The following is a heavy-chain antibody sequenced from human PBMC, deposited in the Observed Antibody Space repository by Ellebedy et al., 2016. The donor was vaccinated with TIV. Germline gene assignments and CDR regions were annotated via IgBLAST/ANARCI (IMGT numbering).Heavy chain of an antibody. D-gene: IGHD2-21*02. Sequence: AASVKVSCKASGGTFSSYAISWVRQAPGQGLEWMGGIIPIFGKGNYAQKFRGRVTITEDESTTTAYMELSSLRSDDTAVYFCARGGNYYTSSGDYRYYFDYWGQGTLVTVSS. CDR3: ARGGNYYTSSGDYRYYFDY. J-gene: IGHJ4*02. CDR1: GGTFSSYA. CDR2: IIPIFGKG. V-gene: IGHV1-69*13.